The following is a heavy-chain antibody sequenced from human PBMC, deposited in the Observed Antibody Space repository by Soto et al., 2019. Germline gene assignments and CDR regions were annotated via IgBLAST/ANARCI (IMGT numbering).Heavy chain of an antibody. CDR3: ARMNYYDTSGYPFDC. V-gene: IGHV4-59*01. Sequence: SETMYITCTVSGGSISSYYWSWIRQHPGKGLEWIGYIYFRGTTNYNPSLKSRVTMSADTSKNQFSLKLNSVTAADTAVYYCARMNYYDTSGYPFDCWGQGMMVTVSS. D-gene: IGHD3-22*01. J-gene: IGHJ4*02. CDR2: IYFRGTT. CDR1: GGSISSYY.